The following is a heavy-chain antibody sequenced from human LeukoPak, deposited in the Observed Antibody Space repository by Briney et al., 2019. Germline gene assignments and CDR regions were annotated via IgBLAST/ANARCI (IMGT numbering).Heavy chain of an antibody. V-gene: IGHV3-7*01. CDR1: GFTFSSYW. D-gene: IGHD3-10*01. CDR2: IKQDGSEN. CDR3: ARDGSGRVPEMSAPDY. Sequence: QAGGSLRLSCTASGFTFSSYWMSWVRQAPGKGLECVANIKQDGSENYYVDSVKGRFTISRDNAKNSLYLQMNSLRAEDTAVYYCARDGSGRVPEMSAPDYWGQGTLVTVSS. J-gene: IGHJ4*02.